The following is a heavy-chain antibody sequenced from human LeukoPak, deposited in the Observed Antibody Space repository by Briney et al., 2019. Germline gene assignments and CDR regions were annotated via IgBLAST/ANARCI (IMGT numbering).Heavy chain of an antibody. CDR2: ISSSSSTI. CDR1: GFTFSSYR. Sequence: GGSLRLSCAASGFTFSSYRMNWVRQAPGKGLEWVSYISSSSSTIYYADSVKGRFTISRDNAKNSLYLQMNSLRAEDTAVYYCATYSGAHHKTFDYWGQGTLVTVSS. V-gene: IGHV3-48*01. CDR3: ATYSGAHHKTFDY. J-gene: IGHJ4*02. D-gene: IGHD1-26*01.